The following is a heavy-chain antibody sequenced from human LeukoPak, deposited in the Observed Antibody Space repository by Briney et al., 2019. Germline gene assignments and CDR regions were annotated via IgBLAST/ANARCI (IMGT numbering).Heavy chain of an antibody. CDR2: LTGTPRST. V-gene: IGHV3-23*01. D-gene: IGHD3-16*02. J-gene: IGHJ4*02. CDR1: GHSSRSHA. Sequence: PAGSLTLSYAAPGHSSRSHAMRLCSKPPQSRLARASHLTGTPRSTHYANSPMGRLTISRENTNKKLCLQMNSLRDEDTAVYYCANTSIMITFGGVIDRSLGYFDYWGQGTLVTVSS. CDR3: ANTSIMITFGGVIDRSLGYFDY.